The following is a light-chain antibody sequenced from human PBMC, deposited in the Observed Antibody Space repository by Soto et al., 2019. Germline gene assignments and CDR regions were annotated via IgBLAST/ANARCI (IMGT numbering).Light chain of an antibody. Sequence: DIQMTQSPTSLSASVGDRVTITCRASQGIRNFVAWYQQKPGKAPKLLIYAASTLQSGVPSRFSVSGSGTDFPLTINSLQPEDVATYSCQKYSSVPVFGPGTKVEIK. V-gene: IGKV1-27*01. CDR1: QGIRNF. CDR3: QKYSSVPV. CDR2: AAS. J-gene: IGKJ3*01.